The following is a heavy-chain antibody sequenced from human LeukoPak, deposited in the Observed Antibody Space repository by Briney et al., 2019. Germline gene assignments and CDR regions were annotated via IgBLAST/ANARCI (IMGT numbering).Heavy chain of an antibody. CDR3: ARASGYYDTINGHYYYYYMDV. CDR2: INHSGGT. V-gene: IGHV4-34*01. Sequence: SETLSLTCAVYGGSFIGYYWSWIRQPPGKGLEGIGEINHSGGTDYNPSLKSRVTISVDTSKNQFSLKLSSVTAADTAVYYCARASGYYDTINGHYYYYYMDVWGKGTTVTVSS. CDR1: GGSFIGYY. D-gene: IGHD3-22*01. J-gene: IGHJ6*03.